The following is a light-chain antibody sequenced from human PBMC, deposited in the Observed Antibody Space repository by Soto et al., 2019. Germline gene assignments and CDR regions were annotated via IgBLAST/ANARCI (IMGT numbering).Light chain of an antibody. Sequence: QSVLTQPPSASGTPGQRVTISCSGSSSNFKINCVYWYQHLPGAAPKLPIYRNDQRPSGVPDRFSGSKSGTSASLAISGLRSEDEADYYCAAWDDSLSGFFVFGTGTKVTVL. CDR1: SSNFKINC. J-gene: IGLJ1*01. CDR2: RND. CDR3: AAWDDSLSGFFV. V-gene: IGLV1-47*01.